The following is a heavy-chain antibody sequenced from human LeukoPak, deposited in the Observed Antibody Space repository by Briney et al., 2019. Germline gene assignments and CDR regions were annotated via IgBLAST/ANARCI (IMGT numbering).Heavy chain of an antibody. V-gene: IGHV3-11*04. Sequence: PGGSLRLSCAASGFTFSDYYMSWIRQAPGKGLEWLAYIPSSGSTIYYADYVKGRFTISRDNAKNSLYLQMNSLRAEDTAVYYCARGGWNYVFNYWGQGTLVTVSS. CDR2: IPSSGSTI. D-gene: IGHD1-7*01. J-gene: IGHJ4*02. CDR3: ARGGWNYVFNY. CDR1: GFTFSDYY.